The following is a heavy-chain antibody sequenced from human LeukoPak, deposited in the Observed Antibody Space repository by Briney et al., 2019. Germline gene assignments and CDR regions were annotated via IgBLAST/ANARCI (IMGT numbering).Heavy chain of an antibody. V-gene: IGHV3-30-3*01. Sequence: GRSLRLSCAASGFTFSSYAMHWVRQAPGKGLEWVAVISYDGSNKYYADSVKGRFTISRDNSKNTLYLQMNSLRAEDTAVYYCARGEEYSSSHHFDCWGQGTLVTVSS. CDR2: ISYDGSNK. CDR1: GFTFSSYA. D-gene: IGHD6-6*01. CDR3: ARGEEYSSSHHFDC. J-gene: IGHJ4*02.